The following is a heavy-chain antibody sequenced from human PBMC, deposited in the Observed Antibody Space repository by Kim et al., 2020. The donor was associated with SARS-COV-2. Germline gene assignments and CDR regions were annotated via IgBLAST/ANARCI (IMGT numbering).Heavy chain of an antibody. CDR2: IYPGDSDT. CDR3: ARLSARSAPYYSYYYAMDV. CDR1: GYSFTSYW. V-gene: IGHV5-51*01. Sequence: GESLKISCKGSGYSFTSYWIGWVRQMPGKGLEWMGIIYPGDSDTRYSPSFQGQVTISADKSISTAYLQWSSLKASDTAMYYCARLSARSAPYYSYYYAMDVGGQGTTVTVSS. J-gene: IGHJ6*02.